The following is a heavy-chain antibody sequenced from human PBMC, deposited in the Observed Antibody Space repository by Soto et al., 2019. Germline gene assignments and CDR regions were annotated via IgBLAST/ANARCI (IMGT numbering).Heavy chain of an antibody. Sequence: QVQLQQWGAGLLKPSETLSLTCTVYGGSFSGYYWSWIRQPPGKGLEWIGEINHSGSTNYNPSLKSRGTISVDTSKNQFSLKLNSVTAADTAVYFCARGRVSSGWYRDYWGQGTLVTVSS. CDR2: INHSGST. CDR3: ARGRVSSGWYRDY. J-gene: IGHJ4*02. V-gene: IGHV4-34*01. D-gene: IGHD6-19*01. CDR1: GGSFSGYY.